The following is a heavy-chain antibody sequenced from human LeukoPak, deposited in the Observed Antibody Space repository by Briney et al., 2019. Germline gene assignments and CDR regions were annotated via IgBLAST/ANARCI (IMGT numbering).Heavy chain of an antibody. CDR1: GFTFSGYA. J-gene: IGHJ4*02. V-gene: IGHV3-30*04. Sequence: PGGSLRLSCAVSGFTFSGYAMHWVRQAPGKGLEWVAVISHDGDNKYFADSVKGRFTISRDNSKNTHYLQMNSLRAEDTAVYCCARVPCSSASCYDDFFDYWGQGTLVTVSS. CDR3: ARVPCSSASCYDDFFDY. CDR2: ISHDGDNK. D-gene: IGHD2-2*01.